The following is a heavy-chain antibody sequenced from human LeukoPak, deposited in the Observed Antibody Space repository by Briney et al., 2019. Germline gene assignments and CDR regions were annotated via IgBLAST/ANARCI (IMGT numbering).Heavy chain of an antibody. D-gene: IGHD5-12*01. J-gene: IGHJ5*01. CDR2: INHSGNT. Sequence: SQTLSLTCTVSGGSISSGGYYWSWIRQPPGKGLEWIGEINHSGNTNYKPSLKSRVTISVDTSKNQFSLKLSSVTAADTAVYYCARALGSYSGYDYYWFDSWGQGTLVTVSS. CDR3: ARALGSYSGYDYYWFDS. CDR1: GGSISSGGYY. V-gene: IGHV4-30-2*01.